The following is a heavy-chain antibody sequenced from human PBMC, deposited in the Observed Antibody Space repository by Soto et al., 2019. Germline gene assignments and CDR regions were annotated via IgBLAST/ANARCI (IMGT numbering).Heavy chain of an antibody. D-gene: IGHD6-19*01. CDR1: GFTFSSYA. Sequence: GGSLRLSCAASGFTFSSYAMHWVRQAPGKGLEYVSAISSNGGSTYYANSVKGRFTISRDNSKNTLYLQMGSLRAEDMAVYYCARSGAVAGSLLEYFQHWGQGTLVTVSS. CDR3: ARSGAVAGSLLEYFQH. V-gene: IGHV3-64*01. CDR2: ISSNGGST. J-gene: IGHJ1*01.